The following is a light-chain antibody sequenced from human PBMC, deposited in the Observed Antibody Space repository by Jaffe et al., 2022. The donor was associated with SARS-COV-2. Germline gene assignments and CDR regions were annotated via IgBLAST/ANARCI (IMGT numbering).Light chain of an antibody. CDR1: SSNIGSNF. CDR3: AAWDDSLSGWV. CDR2: RNN. J-gene: IGLJ3*02. V-gene: IGLV1-47*01. Sequence: QSVLTQPPSASGTPGQRVTISCSGSSSNIGSNFVCWYQHLPGTAPKLLIYRNNQRPSGVPDRFSGSKSGTSASLAISGLRSEDVGDYYCAAWDDSLSGWVFGGGTKLTVL.